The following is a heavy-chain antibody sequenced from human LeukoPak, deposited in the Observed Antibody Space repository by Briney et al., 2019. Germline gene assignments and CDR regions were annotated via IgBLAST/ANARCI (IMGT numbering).Heavy chain of an antibody. V-gene: IGHV1-46*01. CDR3: ARHDGLVAVAGIGY. J-gene: IGHJ4*02. Sequence: GGSVKVSCKASGYTFTTDYIHWVRQAPGQGLEWMGIINPSGGSTTYAQKFQGRVIMTGDTSTSTVYMELRSLRSEDTAVYYCARHDGLVAVAGIGYWGQGTLVTVSS. D-gene: IGHD6-19*01. CDR2: INPSGGST. CDR1: GYTFTTDY.